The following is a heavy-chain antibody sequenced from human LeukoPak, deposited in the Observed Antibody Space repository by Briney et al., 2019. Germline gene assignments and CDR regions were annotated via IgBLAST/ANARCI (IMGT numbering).Heavy chain of an antibody. CDR2: ISGSGGST. CDR1: GFTFSSYA. D-gene: IGHD3-10*01. CDR3: ARDSTSRYYYYGMDV. Sequence: GGSLRLSCAASGFTFSSYAMSWVRQAPGKGLEWVSAISGSGGSTYYADSVKGRFTISRHNSKNTLYLQMNSLRAEDTAVYYCARDSTSRYYYYGMDVWGQGTTVTVSS. V-gene: IGHV3-23*01. J-gene: IGHJ6*02.